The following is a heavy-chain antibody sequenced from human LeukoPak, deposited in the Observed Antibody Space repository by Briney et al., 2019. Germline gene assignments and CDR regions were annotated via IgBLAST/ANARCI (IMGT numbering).Heavy chain of an antibody. Sequence: GGSLRLSCAASGFTFSTYLMHWVRQAPGKGLECISTISDDSSFTYYADSVKGRSAISRDDSKNTLYLQMNNLKVEDTAVYYCAKGRCSGVGCDSFHSWGQGALVTVSS. CDR1: GFTFSTYL. D-gene: IGHD2-15*01. CDR3: AKGRCSGVGCDSFHS. CDR2: ISDDSSFT. V-gene: IGHV3-23*01. J-gene: IGHJ4*02.